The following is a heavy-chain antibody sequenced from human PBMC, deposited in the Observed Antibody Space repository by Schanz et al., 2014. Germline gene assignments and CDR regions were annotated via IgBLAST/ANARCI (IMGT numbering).Heavy chain of an antibody. Sequence: EVRLVESGGGLVQPGGSLRLSCEASEFTFSSYKMNWVRQAPGKGLEWVSAISGSGGSTYYADSVKGRFTISRDNSKNTLYLQMNSLRAEDTAVYYCAKDPSHGDYDYYFDYWGQGTLVTVSS. CDR1: EFTFSSYK. V-gene: IGHV3-23*04. D-gene: IGHD3-22*01. CDR3: AKDPSHGDYDYYFDY. J-gene: IGHJ4*02. CDR2: ISGSGGST.